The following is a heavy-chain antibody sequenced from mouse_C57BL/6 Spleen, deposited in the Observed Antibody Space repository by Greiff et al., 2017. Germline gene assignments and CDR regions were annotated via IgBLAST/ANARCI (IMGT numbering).Heavy chain of an antibody. J-gene: IGHJ3*01. Sequence: VQLQQSGPELVKPGASVKISCKASGYAFSSSWLNWVKQRPGKGLEWIGRIYPGDGDTNYNGKFKGKATLTADKSASTAYMQLSSLTSEDSAVYFCAREGYYGSSRGFAYWGQGTLVTVSA. CDR2: IYPGDGDT. CDR1: GYAFSSSW. D-gene: IGHD1-1*01. V-gene: IGHV1-82*01. CDR3: AREGYYGSSRGFAY.